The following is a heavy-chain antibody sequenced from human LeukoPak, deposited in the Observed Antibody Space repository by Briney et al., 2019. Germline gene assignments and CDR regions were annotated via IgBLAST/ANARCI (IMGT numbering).Heavy chain of an antibody. CDR2: INHSGST. CDR1: GGSFSGHY. Sequence: PSETLSLTCAAYGGSFSGHYWSWIRQPPGKGLEWIGEINHSGSTNYNPSLESRVTISVDTSKNHFSLKLSSVTAADTAVYYCASGQYYDLWSGYYVDWGQGTLVTVSA. V-gene: IGHV4-34*01. CDR3: ASGQYYDLWSGYYVD. J-gene: IGHJ4*02. D-gene: IGHD3-3*01.